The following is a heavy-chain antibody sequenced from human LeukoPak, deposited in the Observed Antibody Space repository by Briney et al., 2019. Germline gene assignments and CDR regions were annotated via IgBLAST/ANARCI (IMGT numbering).Heavy chain of an antibody. CDR2: IYPGDSDT. J-gene: IGHJ4*02. V-gene: IGHV5-51*01. D-gene: IGHD5-12*01. Sequence: GGSLKISCKGSGYSFTSYWIGWVRQMLGKGLEWMGIIYPGDSDTRYSPSFQGQVTISADKSISTAYLQWSSLKASDTAMYYCARQNGVATDPPFFDYWGQGTLVTVSS. CDR3: ARQNGVATDPPFFDY. CDR1: GYSFTSYW.